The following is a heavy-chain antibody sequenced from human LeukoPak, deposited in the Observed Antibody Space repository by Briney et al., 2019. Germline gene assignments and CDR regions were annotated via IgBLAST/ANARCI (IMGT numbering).Heavy chain of an antibody. D-gene: IGHD6-19*01. J-gene: IGHJ5*02. CDR2: INPNSGDT. V-gene: IGHV1-2*02. CDR1: RYTFTGYY. CDR3: ASGWSITGWYNNWFDP. Sequence: ASVKVSCRASRYTFTGYYMHWVRQAPGQGLEWMGWINPNSGDTNYARKFQGRVTMTRDTSITTVYMELSRLRSDDTAVYFCASGWSITGWYNNWFDPWGQGTLVTVSS.